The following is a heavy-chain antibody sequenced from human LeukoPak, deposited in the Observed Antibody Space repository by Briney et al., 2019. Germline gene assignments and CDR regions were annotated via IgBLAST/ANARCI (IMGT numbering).Heavy chain of an antibody. J-gene: IGHJ1*01. CDR1: GFAFSSYS. CDR2: ISSSSSTI. D-gene: IGHD1-1*01. Sequence: PGGSLRLSCAASGFAFSSYSMNWVRQAPGKGLEWVSYISSSSSTIYYADSVKGRFTISRDNAKNSLYLQMNSLRADDTAVYYCARALSQELIRYSQDWGQGTLVSVSS. V-gene: IGHV3-48*04. CDR3: ARALSQELIRYSQD.